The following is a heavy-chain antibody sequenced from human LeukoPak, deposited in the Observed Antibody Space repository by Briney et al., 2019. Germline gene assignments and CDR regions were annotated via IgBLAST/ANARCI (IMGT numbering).Heavy chain of an antibody. V-gene: IGHV1-8*01. CDR2: MNPNSGNT. J-gene: IGHJ5*02. D-gene: IGHD5-18*01. CDR1: GYTFTSYD. Sequence: GASVKVSCKASGYTFTSYDINWVRQATGRGLEWMGWMNPNSGNTGYAQKFQGRVTMTRNTSISTAYMELSSLRSEDTAVYYCARGSRTNTAMVTDPWGQGTLVTVSS. CDR3: ARGSRTNTAMVTDP.